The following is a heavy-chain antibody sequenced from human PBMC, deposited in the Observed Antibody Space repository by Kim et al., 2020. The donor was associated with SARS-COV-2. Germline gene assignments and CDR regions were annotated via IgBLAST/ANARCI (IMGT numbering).Heavy chain of an antibody. J-gene: IGHJ1*01. D-gene: IGHD6-13*01. CDR1: GFTFSSYA. Sequence: GGSLRLSCAASGFTFSSYAMSWVRQAPGKGLEWVSAISGSGGSTYYADSVKGRFTISRDNSKNTLYLQMNSLRAEDTAVYYCAAAGIAAAGSGVAEYFQHWGQGTLVTGSS. CDR3: AAAGIAAAGSGVAEYFQH. V-gene: IGHV3-23*01. CDR2: ISGSGGST.